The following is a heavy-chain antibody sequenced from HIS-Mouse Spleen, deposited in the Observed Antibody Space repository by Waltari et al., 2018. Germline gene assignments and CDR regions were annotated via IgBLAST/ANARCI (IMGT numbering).Heavy chain of an antibody. CDR1: GGSISSYY. CDR2: IYYSGST. J-gene: IGHJ3*02. V-gene: IGHV4-59*08. Sequence: QVQLQESGPGLVKPSETLSLTGTDTGGSISSYYWRWIRQPPGKGLEWIVYIYYSGSTNYNPSLKSRVTISVDTYKNQFSLKLSSVTAADTAVYYCARRGSSSSFDIWGQGTMVTVSS. CDR3: ARRGSSSSFDI. D-gene: IGHD6-6*01.